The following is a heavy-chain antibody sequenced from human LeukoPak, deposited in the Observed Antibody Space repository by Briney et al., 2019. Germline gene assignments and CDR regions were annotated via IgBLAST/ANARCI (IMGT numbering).Heavy chain of an antibody. D-gene: IGHD2-15*01. Sequence: PSETLSLTRAVYGESLSVYYSSWIPDPPGKGLEWIGEINHSGSTNYNPSLKSRVAISVDTSKNQFSLKLSSATAADTAVYYCARSSRFDPWGQGTLVTVSS. CDR3: ARSSRFDP. CDR2: INHSGST. J-gene: IGHJ5*02. V-gene: IGHV4-34*01. CDR1: GESLSVYY.